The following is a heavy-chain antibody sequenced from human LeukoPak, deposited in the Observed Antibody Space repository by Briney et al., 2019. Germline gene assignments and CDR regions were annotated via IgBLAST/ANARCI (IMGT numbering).Heavy chain of an antibody. Sequence: PSETLSLTCTVSGGSISDYYWSWIRQPAGKGLEWIGRVFNSMTTNYNPSLKSRVTISVDTSKNQFSLKLSSVTAADTAVYYCARVSDETSGYSLDYWGQGTLVTVSS. J-gene: IGHJ4*02. CDR3: ARVSDETSGYSLDY. CDR2: VFNSMTT. CDR1: GGSISDYY. D-gene: IGHD3-22*01. V-gene: IGHV4-4*07.